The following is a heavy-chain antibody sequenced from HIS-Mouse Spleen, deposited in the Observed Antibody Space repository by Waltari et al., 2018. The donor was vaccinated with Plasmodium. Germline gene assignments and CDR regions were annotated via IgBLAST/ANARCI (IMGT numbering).Heavy chain of an antibody. V-gene: IGHV4-34*01. D-gene: IGHD2-15*01. Sequence: QVQLQQWGAGLLKPSETLSLTCAVYGGSFSGYYWSWIRQPPGKGLEWSGEINHSGSTNDNPSLKSRVTISVDTAKNQVSLKLSSVTAADTAVYYCARLVVVASKDSYWGQGTLVTVSS. CDR1: GGSFSGYY. CDR3: ARLVVVASKDSY. CDR2: INHSGST. J-gene: IGHJ4*02.